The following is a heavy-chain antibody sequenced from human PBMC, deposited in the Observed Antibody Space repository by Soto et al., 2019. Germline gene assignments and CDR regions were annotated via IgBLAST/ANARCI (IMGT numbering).Heavy chain of an antibody. CDR3: ARDQAASGLYYYYYGMDV. CDR1: GGSISSYY. V-gene: IGHV4-59*01. J-gene: IGHJ6*02. Sequence: PSETLSLTCTVSGGSISSYYWSWIRQPPGKGLEWIGYIYYSGSTNYNPSLKSRVTISVDTSKNQFSLKLSSVTAADTAVYYCARDQAASGLYYYYYGMDVWGQGTTVTVSS. D-gene: IGHD6-13*01. CDR2: IYYSGST.